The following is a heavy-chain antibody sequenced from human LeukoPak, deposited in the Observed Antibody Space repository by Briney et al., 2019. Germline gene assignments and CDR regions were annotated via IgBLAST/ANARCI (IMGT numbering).Heavy chain of an antibody. V-gene: IGHV4-30-4*08. D-gene: IGHD3-3*01. CDR3: ARDYYYDFWNGYRNPFPNWFDP. J-gene: IGHJ5*02. CDR2: IYYSGST. Sequence: PSETLSLTCTVSGGSISSGDYYWSWIRQPPGKGLEWIGYIYYSGSTYYNPSLKSRVTISVDTSKNQFSLKLSSVTAADTAVYYCARDYYYDFWNGYRNPFPNWFDPWGQGTLVTVSS. CDR1: GGSISSGDYY.